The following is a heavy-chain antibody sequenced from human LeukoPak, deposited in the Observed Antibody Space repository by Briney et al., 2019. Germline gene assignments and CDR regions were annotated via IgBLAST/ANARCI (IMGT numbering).Heavy chain of an antibody. D-gene: IGHD1-1*01. Sequence: GASVKVSCKASGYTFTSYYMHWVRQAPGQGLEWMGIINPSGDSTSCAQKFQGRVTMTRDMSTSTVYMELRSLRSADTAVYYCARGNDGWPHYYYYFMDVWGKGTTVTVSS. CDR2: INPSGDST. CDR1: GYTFTSYY. J-gene: IGHJ6*03. CDR3: ARGNDGWPHYYYYFMDV. V-gene: IGHV1-46*01.